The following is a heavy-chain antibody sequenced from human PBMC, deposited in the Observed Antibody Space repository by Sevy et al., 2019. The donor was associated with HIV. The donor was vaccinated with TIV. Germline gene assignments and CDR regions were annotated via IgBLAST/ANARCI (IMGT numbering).Heavy chain of an antibody. J-gene: IGHJ4*02. CDR3: ARQYYDILTGFLPSNY. CDR2: IYYSGST. D-gene: IGHD3-9*01. Sequence: KQSQTLSLTCTVSGGSISSSSYYWGWIRQPPGKGLEWIGSIYYSGSTYYNPSLKSRVTISIDTSKNQFPLNLSSVTAADTAFYYCARQYYDILTGFLPSNYWGQGTLVTVSS. CDR1: GGSISSSSYY. V-gene: IGHV4-39*01.